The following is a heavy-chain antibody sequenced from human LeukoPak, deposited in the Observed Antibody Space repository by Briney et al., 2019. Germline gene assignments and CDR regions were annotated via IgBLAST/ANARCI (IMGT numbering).Heavy chain of an antibody. CDR3: TRDVETVTTYY. Sequence: PGGSLRLSCAASGFTFSSYAMHWVRQAPGKGLEWVAVISYDGSNKYYADSVKGRFTISRDNSKNTLYLQMNSLKTEDTAVYYCTRDVETVTTYYWGQGTLVTVSS. CDR2: ISYDGSNK. V-gene: IGHV3-30-3*01. CDR1: GFTFSSYA. D-gene: IGHD4-11*01. J-gene: IGHJ4*02.